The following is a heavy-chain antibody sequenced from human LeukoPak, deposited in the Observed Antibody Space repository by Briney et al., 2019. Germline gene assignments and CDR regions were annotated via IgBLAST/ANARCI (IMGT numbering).Heavy chain of an antibody. D-gene: IGHD3-3*01. CDR3: ARGVITIFGVVTRFDY. V-gene: IGHV3-21*01. Sequence: PGGSLRLSRAASGFTFSSYSMNWVRQAPGKGLEWVSSISSSSSYIYYADSVKGRFTISRDNSKNTLYLQMNSLRAEDTAVYYCARGVITIFGVVTRFDYWGQGTLVTVSS. CDR2: ISSSSSYI. CDR1: GFTFSSYS. J-gene: IGHJ4*02.